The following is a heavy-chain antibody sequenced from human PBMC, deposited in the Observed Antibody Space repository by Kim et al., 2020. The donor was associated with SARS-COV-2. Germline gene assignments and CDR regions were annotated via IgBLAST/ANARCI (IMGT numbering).Heavy chain of an antibody. CDR2: INHSGST. V-gene: IGHV4-34*01. CDR3: ARAPPYYDILTGPPLQRYFDL. CDR1: GGSFSGYY. Sequence: SETLSLTCAVYGGSFSGYYWSWIRQPPGKGLEWIGEINHSGSTNYNPSLKSRVTISVDTSKNQFSLKLSSVTAADTAVYYCARAPPYYDILTGPPLQRYFDLWGRGTLVTVSS. J-gene: IGHJ2*01. D-gene: IGHD3-9*01.